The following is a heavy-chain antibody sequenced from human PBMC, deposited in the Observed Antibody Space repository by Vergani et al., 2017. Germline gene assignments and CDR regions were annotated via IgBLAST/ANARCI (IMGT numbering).Heavy chain of an antibody. Sequence: QVQLQESGPGLVKPSQTLSLTCTVSGGSISSGGYYWSWIRQHPGKGLEWIGYIYYSGSTYYNPSLKSRVTISVDTSKNQFSLKLSSVTAADTAVYYCATEGGSGSFAAYYYYGMDVWGQGTTVTVSS. CDR1: GGSISSGGYY. V-gene: IGHV4-31*03. D-gene: IGHD3-10*01. CDR3: ATEGGSGSFAAYYYYGMDV. J-gene: IGHJ6*02. CDR2: IYYSGST.